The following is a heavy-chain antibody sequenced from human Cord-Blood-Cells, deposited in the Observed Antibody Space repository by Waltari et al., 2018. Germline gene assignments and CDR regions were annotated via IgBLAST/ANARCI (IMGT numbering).Heavy chain of an antibody. CDR2: ICYSGST. V-gene: IGHV4-31*03. J-gene: IGHJ4*02. CDR3: ARRYSSSYYFDY. Sequence: QVQLQESGSGLVKPSQTLSPTCTVSGGSLSRGGYYWRWIRQHPGKGLECIGYICYSGSTYYNTSLKSRGTISVDTSKNQFALKLSSVTAADTAVYYCARRYSSSYYFDYRGQGTLVTVSS. CDR1: GGSLSRGGYY. D-gene: IGHD6-6*01.